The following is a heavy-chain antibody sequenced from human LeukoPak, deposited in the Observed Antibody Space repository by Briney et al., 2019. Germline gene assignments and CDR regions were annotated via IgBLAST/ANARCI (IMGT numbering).Heavy chain of an antibody. V-gene: IGHV3-30*18. CDR2: ISYDGSNK. D-gene: IGHD3-10*01. Sequence: PGGSLRLSCAASGFTFSSYGMHWVRQAPGKGLEWVAVISYDGSNKYYADSVKGRFTISRDSSKNTLYLQMNSLRAEDTAVYYCAKDKEVNYYGSGSYVALDYWGQGTLVTVSS. CDR1: GFTFSSYG. CDR3: AKDKEVNYYGSGSYVALDY. J-gene: IGHJ4*02.